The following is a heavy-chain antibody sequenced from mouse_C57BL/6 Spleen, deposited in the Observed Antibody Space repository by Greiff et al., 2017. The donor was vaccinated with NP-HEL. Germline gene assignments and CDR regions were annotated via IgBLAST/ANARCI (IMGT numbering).Heavy chain of an antibody. Sequence: VQLQESGAELARPGASVKLSCKASGYTFTSYGISWVKQRTGQGLAWIGEIYPSSGNTYYTETFKGKATLTADKSSSTAYMELRSLTSEDSAVYFCARSRIYYGYDGAYWGQGTLVTVSA. CDR2: IYPSSGNT. CDR1: GYTFTSYG. D-gene: IGHD2-2*01. J-gene: IGHJ3*01. V-gene: IGHV1-81*01. CDR3: ARSRIYYGYDGAY.